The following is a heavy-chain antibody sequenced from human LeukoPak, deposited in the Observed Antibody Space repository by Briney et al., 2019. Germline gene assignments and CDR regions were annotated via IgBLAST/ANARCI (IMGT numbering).Heavy chain of an antibody. CDR3: ARDRLRYSSAGVMDV. J-gene: IGHJ6*03. D-gene: IGHD6-19*01. CDR1: GFTFSSYW. Sequence: GGSLRLSCAASGFTFSSYWMSWVRQAPGKGLEWVANIKQDGSEKYYVDSVKGRFTISRDNAKNSLYLQMNSLRAEDTAVYYCARDRLRYSSAGVMDVWGKGTTVTISS. V-gene: IGHV3-7*01. CDR2: IKQDGSEK.